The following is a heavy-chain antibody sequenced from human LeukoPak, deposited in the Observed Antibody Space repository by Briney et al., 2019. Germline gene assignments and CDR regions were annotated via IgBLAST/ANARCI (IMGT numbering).Heavy chain of an antibody. CDR2: IIPIFGTA. J-gene: IGHJ3*01. Sequence: GASVKVSCKASGGTFSSYAISWVRQAPGQGLEWMGGIIPIFGTANSAQKFQGRVTITADESTSTAYMELSSLRSEDTAVYYCARGHCTGGVCYIAFDVWGQGTMVTVSS. CDR3: ARGHCTGGVCYIAFDV. CDR1: GGTFSSYA. D-gene: IGHD2-8*02. V-gene: IGHV1-69*13.